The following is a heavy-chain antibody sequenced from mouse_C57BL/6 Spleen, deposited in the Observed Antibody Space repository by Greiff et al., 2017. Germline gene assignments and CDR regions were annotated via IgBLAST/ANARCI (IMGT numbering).Heavy chain of an antibody. Sequence: QVQLKQPGAELVRPGSSVKLSCKASGYTFTSYWMHWVKQRPIQGLEWIGNIDPSDSETHYNQKFKDKATLTVDKSSSTAYMQLSSLTSEDSAVYYCARWGGYPFAYWGQGTLVTVSA. CDR2: IDPSDSET. V-gene: IGHV1-52*01. D-gene: IGHD2-14*01. CDR3: ARWGGYPFAY. CDR1: GYTFTSYW. J-gene: IGHJ3*01.